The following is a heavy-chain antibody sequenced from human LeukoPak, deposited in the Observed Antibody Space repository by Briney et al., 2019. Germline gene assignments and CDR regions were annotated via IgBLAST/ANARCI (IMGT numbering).Heavy chain of an antibody. Sequence: PSETLSLTCTASGGPITTYYLSWIRQSAGMGLEWIGRISGSGVITYNPSLKSRVILSLDTSNNHFSLKLISVTAADTAVYYCARDSGTTGEVKFDPWGQGMLVTVSS. CDR1: GGPITTYY. J-gene: IGHJ5*02. D-gene: IGHD3-10*01. V-gene: IGHV4-4*07. CDR3: ARDSGTTGEVKFDP. CDR2: ISGSGVI.